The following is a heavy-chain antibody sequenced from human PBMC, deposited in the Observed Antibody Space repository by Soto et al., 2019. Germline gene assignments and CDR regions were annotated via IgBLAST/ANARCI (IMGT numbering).Heavy chain of an antibody. CDR1: GFTFSNYG. J-gene: IGHJ4*02. D-gene: IGHD3-10*01. CDR2: ISDDGASK. V-gene: IGHV3-30*03. Sequence: PGGSLRLSCAASGFTFSNYGMHWVRQAPGKGLEWVAVISDDGASKYYADSVQGRFTISRDNSESVVLLQMNSLRPDDTALYFCARANYFGSGTSYTLYYWGQGTQVTVSS. CDR3: ARANYFGSGTSYTLYY.